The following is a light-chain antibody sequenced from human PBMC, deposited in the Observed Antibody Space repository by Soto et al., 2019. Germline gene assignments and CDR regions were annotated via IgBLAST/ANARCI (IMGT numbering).Light chain of an antibody. CDR2: EVS. Sequence: QSVLTQPASVSGSPGQSITISCTGTSIDVVSYNLVSWYQQHPGKAPKLMIYEVSKRPSGVSNRFSGSKSGNTASLTISGLQAEDEADYYCCSYAGSSTAFGGGTKVTVL. V-gene: IGLV2-23*02. CDR1: SIDVVSYNL. J-gene: IGLJ3*02. CDR3: CSYAGSSTA.